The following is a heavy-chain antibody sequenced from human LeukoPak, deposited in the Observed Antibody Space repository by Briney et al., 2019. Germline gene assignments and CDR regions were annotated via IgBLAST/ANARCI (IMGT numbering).Heavy chain of an antibody. CDR2: INQEGSEK. Sequence: GGSLRLSCAASGFNFKTYWMTWVRQAPGKGLERVAKINQEGSEKHYVDSVQGRFTISRDNSDSSLYLQMNSLRVDDTAIYYCARFGATHSGSYIPWGQGTLVTVSS. V-gene: IGHV3-7*01. CDR3: ARFGATHSGSYIP. CDR1: GFNFKTYW. D-gene: IGHD1-26*01. J-gene: IGHJ5*02.